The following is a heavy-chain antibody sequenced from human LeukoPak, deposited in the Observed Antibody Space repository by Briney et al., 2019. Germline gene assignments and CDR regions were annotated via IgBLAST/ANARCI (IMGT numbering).Heavy chain of an antibody. V-gene: IGHV3-30*02. Sequence: GGSLRLSCAASGFTFSSYGMHWVRQAPGKVLEWVAFIRYDGSNKYYADSVKGRFTISRDNSKNTLYLQMNSLRAEDTAVYYCARGYSQIIWWGQGTLVTVSS. CDR2: IRYDGSNK. CDR3: ARGYSQIIW. D-gene: IGHD2-15*01. CDR1: GFTFSSYG. J-gene: IGHJ4*02.